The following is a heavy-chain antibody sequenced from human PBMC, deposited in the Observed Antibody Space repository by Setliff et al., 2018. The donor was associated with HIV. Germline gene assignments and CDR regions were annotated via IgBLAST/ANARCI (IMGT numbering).Heavy chain of an antibody. J-gene: IGHJ3*02. V-gene: IGHV4-4*07. Sequence: PSETLSLTCTVSGGSISSYYWTWLRQFPGKGLEWIGHNYTSGSTNYNPSLKSRVTMSVGTSKNQFSVKLSSVTAADTAVYYCARVLNPSDAFDIWGQGTMVTVSS. CDR3: ARVLNPSDAFDI. CDR1: GGSISSYY. CDR2: NYTSGST.